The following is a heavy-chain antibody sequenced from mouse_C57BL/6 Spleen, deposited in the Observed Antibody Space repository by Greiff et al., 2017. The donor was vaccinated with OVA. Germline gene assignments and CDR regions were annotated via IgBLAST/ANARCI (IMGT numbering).Heavy chain of an antibody. Sequence: EVMLVESGEGLVKPGGSLKLSCAASGFTFSSYAMSWVRQTPEKRLEWVAYISSGGDYIYYADTVKGRFTISRDNARNTLYLQMSSLKSEDTAMYYCTRDGSSPYFDYWGQGTTLTVSS. CDR1: GFTFSSYA. CDR3: TRDGSSPYFDY. V-gene: IGHV5-9-1*02. D-gene: IGHD1-1*01. CDR2: ISSGGDYI. J-gene: IGHJ2*01.